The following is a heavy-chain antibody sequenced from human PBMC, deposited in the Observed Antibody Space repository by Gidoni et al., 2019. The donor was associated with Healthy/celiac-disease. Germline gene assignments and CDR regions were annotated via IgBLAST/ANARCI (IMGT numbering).Heavy chain of an antibody. D-gene: IGHD3-22*01. J-gene: IGHJ4*02. CDR3: ARGPNYYYDSSGYIFDY. Sequence: EVQLVESGGGLVQPGGSLRLSCAASGFTFSSNAMHWVRQAPGKGLEYVSAISSNGGSTYYANSVKGRFTISRDNSKNTLYLQMGSLRAEDMAVYYCARGPNYYYDSSGYIFDYWGQGTLVTVSS. CDR1: GFTFSSNA. CDR2: ISSNGGST. V-gene: IGHV3-64*01.